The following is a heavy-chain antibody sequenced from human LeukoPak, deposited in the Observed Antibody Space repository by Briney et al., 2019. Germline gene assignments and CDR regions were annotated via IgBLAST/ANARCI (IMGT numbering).Heavy chain of an antibody. V-gene: IGHV1-69*05. Sequence: SVKVSCKASGGTFSSYAISWVRQAPGQGLEWMGRIIPIFGTANYAQKFQGRVTITTDESTSTAYMEPSSLRSEDTAVYYCARGRREYYYDSSGYYYPHWGQGTLVTVSS. CDR3: ARGRREYYYDSSGYYYPH. CDR1: GGTFSSYA. CDR2: IIPIFGTA. D-gene: IGHD3-22*01. J-gene: IGHJ4*02.